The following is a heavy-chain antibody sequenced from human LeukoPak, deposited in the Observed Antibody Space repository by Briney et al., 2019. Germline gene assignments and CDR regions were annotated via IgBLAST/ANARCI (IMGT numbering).Heavy chain of an antibody. CDR2: IFPGDSDT. CDR1: EYSFATYW. CDR3: ASEYCSGGNCYFDY. D-gene: IGHD2-15*01. V-gene: IGHV5-51*01. J-gene: IGHJ4*02. Sequence: GESLKTSCKGSEYSFATYWIGWVRQMPGQGLEWMGIIFPGDSDTRYSPSFQGQVTISADKSISTAYLQWSSLKASDTAIYYCASEYCSGGNCYFDYWGQGTLVTVSP.